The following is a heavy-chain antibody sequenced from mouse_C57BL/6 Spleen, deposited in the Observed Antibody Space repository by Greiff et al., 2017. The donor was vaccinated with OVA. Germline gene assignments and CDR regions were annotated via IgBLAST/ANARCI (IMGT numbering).Heavy chain of an antibody. CDR2: IHPSDSDT. CDR3: ATITTVEAPSYAMAY. V-gene: IGHV1-74*01. J-gene: IGHJ3*01. D-gene: IGHD1-1*01. Sequence: QVQLQQSGAELVKPGASVKVSCKASGYTFTSYWMHWVKQRPGQGLEWIGRIHPSDSDTNYNQKFKGKATLTVDKSSSTAYMQLSSLTSEDSAVFYCATITTVEAPSYAMAYWGQGTLVTVSA. CDR1: GYTFTSYW.